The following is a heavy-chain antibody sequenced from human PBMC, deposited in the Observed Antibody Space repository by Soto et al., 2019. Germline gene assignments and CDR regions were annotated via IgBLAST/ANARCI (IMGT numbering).Heavy chain of an antibody. D-gene: IGHD3-10*01. CDR2: IYYSGST. Sequence: SETLSLTCAVYGGSFSGYYWSWIRQPPGKGLEWIGYIYYSGSTNYNPSLKSRVTISVDTSKNQFSLKLSSVTAADTAVYYCATGVRTDGAFDIWGQGTMVTVSS. V-gene: IGHV4-59*01. J-gene: IGHJ3*02. CDR1: GGSFSGYY. CDR3: ATGVRTDGAFDI.